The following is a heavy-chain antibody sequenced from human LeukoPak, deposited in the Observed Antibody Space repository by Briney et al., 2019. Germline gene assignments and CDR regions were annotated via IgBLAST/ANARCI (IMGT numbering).Heavy chain of an antibody. V-gene: IGHV4-4*07. CDR2: IYTSGST. CDR1: GGSISDYY. J-gene: IGHJ4*02. Sequence: SETLSFTCTVSGGSISDYYWTWIGQPAGRGLEGIGRIYTSGSTNYNPSLESRVTMSVDASKNQFSLKLSSVTAADTAVYYCARGVWYYGSGTKDYFDYWGQGTLVTVSS. D-gene: IGHD3-10*01. CDR3: ARGVWYYGSGTKDYFDY.